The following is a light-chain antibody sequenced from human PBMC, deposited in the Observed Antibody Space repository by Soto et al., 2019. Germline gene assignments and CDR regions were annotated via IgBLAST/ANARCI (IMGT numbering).Light chain of an antibody. CDR3: QQYGSSPLLT. V-gene: IGKV3-20*01. Sequence: EIVLTQSPGTLSLSPGERATLSCRASPSVSSSYLAWYQQKPGQAPRLLIYGASSRATGIPDRFSGSGSGTDFPLTISRLEPEDFAVYYCQQYGSSPLLTFGGGTKVEIK. CDR1: PSVSSSY. J-gene: IGKJ4*01. CDR2: GAS.